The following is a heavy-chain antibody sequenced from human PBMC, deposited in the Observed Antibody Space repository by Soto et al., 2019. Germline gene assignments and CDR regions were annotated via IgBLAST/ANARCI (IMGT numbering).Heavy chain of an antibody. CDR3: TSHVVPAANY. CDR1: GFTFSGSA. Sequence: GGSLRLSCAASGFTFSGSAMHWVRQASGKGLEWVGRIRSKANSYATAYAASVKGRFTISRDDSKNTAYLQMNSLKTEDTAVYYCTSHVVPAANYWGQGTLVTVSS. CDR2: IRSKANSYAT. J-gene: IGHJ4*02. V-gene: IGHV3-73*01. D-gene: IGHD2-2*01.